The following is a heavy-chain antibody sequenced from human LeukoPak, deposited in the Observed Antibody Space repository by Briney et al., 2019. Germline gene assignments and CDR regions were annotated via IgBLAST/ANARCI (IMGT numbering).Heavy chain of an antibody. Sequence: ASVKVSCKASGGTFSSYAISWVRQAPGQGLEWMGGIIPIFGTANYTQKFQGRVPITADESTSTAYMELSSLRSEDPAVHYCAKNCHYGGNSGCDWGQGTLVTVYS. V-gene: IGHV1-69*01. CDR2: IIPIFGTA. J-gene: IGHJ4*02. CDR3: AKNCHYGGNSGCD. CDR1: GGTFSSYA. D-gene: IGHD4-23*01.